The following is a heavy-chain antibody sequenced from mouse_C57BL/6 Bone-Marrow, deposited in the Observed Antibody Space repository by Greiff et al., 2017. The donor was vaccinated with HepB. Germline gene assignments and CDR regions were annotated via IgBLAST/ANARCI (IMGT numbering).Heavy chain of an antibody. D-gene: IGHD2-1*01. J-gene: IGHJ1*01. CDR1: GYTFTGYY. CDR2: IDPEDGDT. Sequence: EVQLQQSGAELVKPGASVKLSCTASGYTFTGYYMHWVKQRTEQGLEWIGRIDPEDGDTNYTPKFKGKATITADTSSSTAYLQLSSLTSEDSAVYYCARGVTGYFDDWGQGTPVTVSA. CDR3: ARGVTGYFDD. V-gene: IGHV14-2*01.